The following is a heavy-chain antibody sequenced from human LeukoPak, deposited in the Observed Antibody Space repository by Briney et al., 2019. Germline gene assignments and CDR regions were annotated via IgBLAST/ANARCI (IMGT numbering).Heavy chain of an antibody. CDR3: ARDRSGYYSGP. D-gene: IGHD3-22*01. CDR2: IYYSGST. CDR1: GGSISSYY. V-gene: IGHV4-59*01. J-gene: IGHJ5*02. Sequence: SETLSLTCTVSGGSISSYYWSWIRQPPGKGLEWIGYIYYSGSTNYNPSLKSRVTISVDTSKNQFSLKLSSVTAADTAVYYCARDRSGYYSGPWGQGTQVTVSS.